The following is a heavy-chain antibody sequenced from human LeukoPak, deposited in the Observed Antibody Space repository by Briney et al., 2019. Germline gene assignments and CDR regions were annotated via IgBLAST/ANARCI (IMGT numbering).Heavy chain of an antibody. J-gene: IGHJ4*02. CDR3: ARQGDTGSWYFDY. V-gene: IGHV3-30-3*01. D-gene: IGHD2-21*02. Sequence: GRSLRLSCAASGFTFSYYAMHWVRQAPGKGLEWVAVISYDGSNKYYADSVKGQVTISRDNPKSTLYLQMDSLRAGDTAVYYCARQGDTGSWYFDYWGQGTLVTVSS. CDR2: ISYDGSNK. CDR1: GFTFSYYA.